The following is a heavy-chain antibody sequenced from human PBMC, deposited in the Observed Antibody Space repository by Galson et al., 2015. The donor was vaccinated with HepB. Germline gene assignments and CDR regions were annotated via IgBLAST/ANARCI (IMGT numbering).Heavy chain of an antibody. CDR1: GFTFSNAW. J-gene: IGHJ6*02. Sequence: SLRLSCAASGFTFSNAWMSWVRQAPGKGLEWVGRIKSKTDGGTTDYAAPVKGRFTISRDDSKNTLYLQMNSLKTEDTAVYYCTTDGGNWNDEGLYYYYGMDVWGQGTTVTVSS. D-gene: IGHD1-20*01. CDR3: TTDGGNWNDEGLYYYYGMDV. V-gene: IGHV3-15*01. CDR2: IKSKTDGGTT.